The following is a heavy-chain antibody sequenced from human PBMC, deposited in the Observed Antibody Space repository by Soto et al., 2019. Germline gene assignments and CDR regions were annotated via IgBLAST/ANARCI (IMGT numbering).Heavy chain of an antibody. CDR2: IYYSGST. V-gene: IGHV4-61*01. CDR1: GGSVSSGSYY. CDR3: ARDPTVTTYYYYGMDV. J-gene: IGHJ6*02. D-gene: IGHD4-17*01. Sequence: QVQLQESGPGLVKPSETLSLTCTVSGGSVSSGSYYWSWIRQPPGKGLEWIGYIYYSGSTNYNPSLKSRVTISVDTSKNQFSLKLSSVTAADTAVSYCARDPTVTTYYYYGMDVWGQGTTVTVSS.